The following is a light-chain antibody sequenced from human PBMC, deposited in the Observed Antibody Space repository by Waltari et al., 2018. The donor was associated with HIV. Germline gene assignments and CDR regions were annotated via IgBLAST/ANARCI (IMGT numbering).Light chain of an antibody. CDR1: SSNIGSNT. Sequence: QSVLTQTPSLSGTPGQRVTISCSGGSSNIGSNTVNWYQQFPGTAPSLLIYSNNQRPSGVPDRFSGSKSGTSASLVISELQSQDEADYHCAAWDDSLHGELFGGGTKLTVL. CDR3: AAWDDSLHGEL. CDR2: SNN. V-gene: IGLV1-44*01. J-gene: IGLJ2*01.